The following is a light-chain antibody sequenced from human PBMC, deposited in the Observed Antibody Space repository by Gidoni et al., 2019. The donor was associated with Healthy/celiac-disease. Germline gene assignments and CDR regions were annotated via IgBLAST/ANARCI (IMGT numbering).Light chain of an antibody. J-gene: IGKJ1*01. Sequence: ELVLTQSPATLSLSPGERATLSCRARQSVNSYLAWYQQKPGQAPRLLIYDASNRATGIPARFSGSGSGTDFTLTISSLEPEDFAVYYCQQRSNWSWTFXQXTKVEIK. CDR3: QQRSNWSWT. CDR1: QSVNSY. V-gene: IGKV3-11*01. CDR2: DAS.